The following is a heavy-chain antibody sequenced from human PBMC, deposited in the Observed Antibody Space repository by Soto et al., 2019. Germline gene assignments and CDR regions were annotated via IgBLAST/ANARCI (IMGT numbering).Heavy chain of an antibody. Sequence: EVQLSESGGGLVQPGGSLRLYCAASGLTFSRADLSWVRQAPGKGLEWVSAISGSGGDIHYADSVKGRFTVSRDNPKNTLFLQMSSLRVEDTAIYYCATHSWDHWGQGTLVTVSS. J-gene: IGHJ4*02. CDR1: GLTFSRAD. CDR3: ATHSWDH. CDR2: ISGSGGDI. V-gene: IGHV3-23*01.